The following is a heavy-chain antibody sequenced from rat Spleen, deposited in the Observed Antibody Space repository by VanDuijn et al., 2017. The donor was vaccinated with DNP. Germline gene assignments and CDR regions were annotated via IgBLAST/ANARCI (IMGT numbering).Heavy chain of an antibody. Sequence: EVQLVESGGGLVQPGRSLKLSCAASGFTFSDYYMAWVRQAPTKGLEWVAYISYDGGSTYHGDSVKGRFTISRDNAKNTQYLQMDSLRSEDTATYYCAKNSGYYFDYWGQGVMVTVSS. CDR2: ISYDGGST. CDR1: GFTFSDYY. J-gene: IGHJ2*01. CDR3: AKNSGYYFDY. D-gene: IGHD4-3*01. V-gene: IGHV5-20*01.